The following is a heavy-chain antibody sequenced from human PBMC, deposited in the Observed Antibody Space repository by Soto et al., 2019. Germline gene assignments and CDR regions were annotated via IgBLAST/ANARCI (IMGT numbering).Heavy chain of an antibody. Sequence: QLTLKESGPTLVKPTQTLTLTCTFSGFSLSSTRMAVGWIRQPPGKALEWLALIYWDDDKRYSPFRRSRLTITKDTSKNQVVLTMSNMDPVDTARYYWAHSVVAGLGYYFDYWGQGTLVTVSS. D-gene: IGHD6-19*01. CDR2: IYWDDDK. V-gene: IGHV2-5*02. J-gene: IGHJ4*02. CDR3: AHSVVAGLGYYFDY. CDR1: GFSLSSTRMA.